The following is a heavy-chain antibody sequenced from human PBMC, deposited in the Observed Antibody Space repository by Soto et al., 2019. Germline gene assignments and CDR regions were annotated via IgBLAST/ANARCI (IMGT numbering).Heavy chain of an antibody. V-gene: IGHV1-18*04. CDR3: AREILSPDFYFHGMDV. J-gene: IGHJ6*02. Sequence: ASVKVSCKASGYTFTSYCISWVRQAPGQGLEWMGWISAKKGNTKYAQKFQGRVTMTTDTSTSTAYMELRSLRSDDTAVYYCAREILSPDFYFHGMDVWGQGTTVNVSS. D-gene: IGHD2-15*01. CDR2: ISAKKGNT. CDR1: GYTFTSYC.